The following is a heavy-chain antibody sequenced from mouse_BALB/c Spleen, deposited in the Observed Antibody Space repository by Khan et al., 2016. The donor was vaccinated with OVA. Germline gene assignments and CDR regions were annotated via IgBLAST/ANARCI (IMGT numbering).Heavy chain of an antibody. V-gene: IGHV5-15*02. Sequence: EVQLVESGGGLVQPGGSRKLSCTASGFTFSDYGMAWVRQAPGKGPEWVAFISDLAYTIYSADTVTGRFTISRANAKNTLDLEMSSLRSEDTAIDYCARGGGTAPFAYWGLGTLVTVSA. CDR2: ISDLAYTI. D-gene: IGHD1-2*01. CDR1: GFTFSDYG. J-gene: IGHJ3*01. CDR3: ARGGGTAPFAY.